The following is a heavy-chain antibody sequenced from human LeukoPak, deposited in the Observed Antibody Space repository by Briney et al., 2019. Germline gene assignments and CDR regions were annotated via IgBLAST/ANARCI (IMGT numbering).Heavy chain of an antibody. CDR1: RFTFSSYA. V-gene: IGHV3-30*07. D-gene: IGHD3-10*01. CDR3: ASFHYYGSGAYYLSY. CDR2: ISYDGSNK. Sequence: GGSLRLSCAASRFTFSSYAMHWVRQAPGKGLEWVAVISYDGSNKYYADSVKGRFTISRDNSKNTLYLQMSSLRAEDTAVYFCASFHYYGSGAYYLSYWGQGTLVTVSS. J-gene: IGHJ4*02.